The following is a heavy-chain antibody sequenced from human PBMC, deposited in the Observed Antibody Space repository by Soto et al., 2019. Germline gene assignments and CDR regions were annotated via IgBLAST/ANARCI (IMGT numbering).Heavy chain of an antibody. J-gene: IGHJ4*02. Sequence: EVQLLESGGGLVQPGGSLRLSCAASGFTFSSYAMSWVRQAPGKGLEWVSAISGSGGSTYYADSVKGRFTISRDNSKNTLYLQMNSLRAEDTAVYYCAKDLRNNEDIVVVPAAPGDYWGQGTLVTVSS. CDR1: GFTFSSYA. V-gene: IGHV3-23*01. CDR3: AKDLRNNEDIVVVPAAPGDY. CDR2: ISGSGGST. D-gene: IGHD2-2*01.